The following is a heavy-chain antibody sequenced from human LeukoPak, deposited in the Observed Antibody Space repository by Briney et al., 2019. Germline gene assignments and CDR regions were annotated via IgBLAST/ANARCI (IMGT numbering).Heavy chain of an antibody. CDR2: INHSRRT. CDR3: ARGGSQFGELRFRRRNWFDP. V-gene: IGHV4-34*01. D-gene: IGHD3-10*01. Sequence: PGESLRLSCVASGFTFNNYWMDWVRQPPGKGLEWIGEINHSRRTHYNPSLKSRVTISIDTSKNQFSLKLNSVTAADTAVYYCARGGSQFGELRFRRRNWFDPWGQGTLVTVSS. CDR1: GFTFNNYW. J-gene: IGHJ5*02.